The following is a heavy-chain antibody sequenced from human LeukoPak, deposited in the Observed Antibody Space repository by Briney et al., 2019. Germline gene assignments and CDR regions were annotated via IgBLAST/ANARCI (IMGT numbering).Heavy chain of an antibody. J-gene: IGHJ4*02. D-gene: IGHD3-16*01. CDR2: INYNGRS. CDR3: SLWQEITDY. CDR1: GGSLSDYY. Sequence: PSETLSLTCAVYGGSLSDYYWGWLRQPPGKGLEWIGDINYNGRSTYNPSLKSRVALSVDTSKNQFTLNLSSVTAADTAVYYYSLWQEITDYWGQGTLVTVSS. V-gene: IGHV4-34*01.